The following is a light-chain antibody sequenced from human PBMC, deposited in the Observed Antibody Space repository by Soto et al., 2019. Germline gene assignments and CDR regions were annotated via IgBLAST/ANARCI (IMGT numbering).Light chain of an antibody. Sequence: DIQMTQSPSTLSASVGDRVTITCRASQSVGTWLAWYQQKPVKAPKLLIYKASGLESGVPSRFSGSGSGTEFTLTISSLQPDDFATYYCQQYNTFSWTFGRGTKVDIK. CDR3: QQYNTFSWT. V-gene: IGKV1-5*03. CDR1: QSVGTW. CDR2: KAS. J-gene: IGKJ1*01.